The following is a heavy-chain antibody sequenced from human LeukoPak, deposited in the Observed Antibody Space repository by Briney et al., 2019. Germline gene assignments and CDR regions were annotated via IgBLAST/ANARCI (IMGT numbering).Heavy chain of an antibody. D-gene: IGHD2-2*01. J-gene: IGHJ4*02. V-gene: IGHV1-2*02. CDR2: INPNSGGT. CDR1: GYTFTGYY. CDR3: AKDVGEYCSSTNCYASDY. Sequence: ASVKVSCKASGYTFTGYYVHWVRQAPGQGLGWMGWINPNSGGTNYAQKFQGRVSITRDTSISTAYMELSRLRSDDTAVYYCAKDVGEYCSSTNCYASDYWGQGTLVTVSS.